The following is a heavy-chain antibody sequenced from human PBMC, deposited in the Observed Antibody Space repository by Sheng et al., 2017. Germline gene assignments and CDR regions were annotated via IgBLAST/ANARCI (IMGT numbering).Heavy chain of an antibody. CDR1: GFTFGDYA. Sequence: QVVESGGGLVQPGRSLRLSCTASGFTFGDYAMTWVRQAPGKGLEWVGSIRIKAYGESAEYDASVKGRFTFSRDDSRSITYLQMNSLKSEDTAVYYCGRVAGYVEPYHYFMDVWGQGTTVTVSS. V-gene: IGHV3-49*04. CDR3: GRVAGYVEPYHYFMDV. CDR2: IRIKAYGESA. D-gene: IGHD5-12*01. J-gene: IGHJ6*03.